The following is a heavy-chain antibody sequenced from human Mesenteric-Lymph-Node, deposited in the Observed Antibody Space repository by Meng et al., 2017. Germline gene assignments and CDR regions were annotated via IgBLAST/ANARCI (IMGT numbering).Heavy chain of an antibody. J-gene: IGHJ4*02. Sequence: QGHLARSGAEVKKPGASVKVSCKASGYTFTAYYMHWVRQAPGQGLEWMGRINPNSGGTDYAQKFQGRVSMTRDTSISTAYMELNRLTSDDTAVYYCASDGPTAIYTGFGFWGQGTLVTVSS. D-gene: IGHD2-8*02. CDR3: ASDGPTAIYTGFGF. CDR1: GYTFTAYY. CDR2: INPNSGGT. V-gene: IGHV1-2*06.